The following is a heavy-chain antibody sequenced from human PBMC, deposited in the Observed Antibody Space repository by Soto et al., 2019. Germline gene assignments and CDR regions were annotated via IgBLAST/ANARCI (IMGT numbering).Heavy chain of an antibody. Sequence: QVQLVESGGGVVQPGRSLRLSCAASGFTFSSYGMHWVRQAPGKGLEWVAVISYDGSNKYYADSVKGRFTISRDNSKNTLYLQMNSLRAEDTAVYYCAKEGIQLFSWGSYYYYYYMDVWGKGTTVTVSS. CDR3: AKEGIQLFSWGSYYYYYYMDV. D-gene: IGHD5-18*01. V-gene: IGHV3-30*18. J-gene: IGHJ6*03. CDR2: ISYDGSNK. CDR1: GFTFSSYG.